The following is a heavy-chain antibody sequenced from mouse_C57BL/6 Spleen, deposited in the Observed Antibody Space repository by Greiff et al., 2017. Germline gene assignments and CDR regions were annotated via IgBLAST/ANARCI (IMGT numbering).Heavy chain of an antibody. CDR1: GYAFTNYL. Sequence: VQLQQSGAELVRPGTSVKVSCKASGYAFTNYLIEWVKQRPGQGLEWIGVINPGSGGTDYNEKFKGTATLTADKSSSTAYMQLSSLTSEDSAVYFCALDHGGYLDYWGQGTTLTVSS. J-gene: IGHJ2*01. CDR2: INPGSGGT. CDR3: ALDHGGYLDY. V-gene: IGHV1-54*01.